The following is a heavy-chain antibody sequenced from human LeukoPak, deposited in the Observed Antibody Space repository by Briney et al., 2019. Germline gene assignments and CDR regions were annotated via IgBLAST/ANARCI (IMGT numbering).Heavy chain of an antibody. D-gene: IGHD3-22*01. CDR2: FGTRSTSI. CDR1: GFTFSGYS. CDR3: AREVSEGFDF. Sequence: GSLRLSCTASGFTFSGYSMNWIRQAPGKGLEGVSSFGTRSTSIYHAGSVKGRFAISRDNAKNSLYLQMNSLRAEDTALYYCAREVSEGFDFWGQGTLVTVSS. J-gene: IGHJ4*02. V-gene: IGHV3-21*01.